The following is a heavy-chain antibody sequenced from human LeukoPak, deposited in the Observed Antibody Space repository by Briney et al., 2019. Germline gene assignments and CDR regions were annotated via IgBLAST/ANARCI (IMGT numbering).Heavy chain of an antibody. CDR1: GGSVTGYS. CDR2: IDYSGST. J-gene: IGHJ6*04. D-gene: IGHD2-21*01. Sequence: SSETLSLTCSFIGGSVTGYSWTWIRQSPGKGLEWVGDIDYSGSTKENPSLKSRVSFSLDVSKNQFSLRLTSVTAADTAVYFCATLYCERAGCRNWNLDVWGTGTIVTVSS. CDR3: ATLYCERAGCRNWNLDV. V-gene: IGHV4-59*02.